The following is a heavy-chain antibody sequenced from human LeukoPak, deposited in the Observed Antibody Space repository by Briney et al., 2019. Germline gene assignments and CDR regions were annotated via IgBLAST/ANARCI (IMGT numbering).Heavy chain of an antibody. V-gene: IGHV3-11*01. CDR3: VRDPRGEFVWGHRFEL. Sequence: GGPLRLSCAASGFTFRRYLMVWLPEAPGKGLECISYICTSGTTVYYADSVKGRFTISGENSKESLLLHMNSLRVQDAAVYYCVRDPRGEFVWGHRFELWGQGTLVTVSS. J-gene: IGHJ4*02. CDR2: ICTSGTTV. CDR1: GFTFRRYL. D-gene: IGHD3-16*01.